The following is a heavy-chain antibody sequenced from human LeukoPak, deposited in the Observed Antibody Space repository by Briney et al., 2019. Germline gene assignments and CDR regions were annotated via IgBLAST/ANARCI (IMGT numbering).Heavy chain of an antibody. D-gene: IGHD6-19*01. J-gene: IGHJ4*02. CDR3: ARDRDSSGWHVADY. CDR2: ISPNNGST. V-gene: IGHV1-18*01. Sequence: ASVKVSCKTSGYTFRSYDITWVRQAPGQGLEWMGWISPNNGSTNYAQKFQGRVTMTTDTPTSTAYMEMRSLRSDDTAVYYCARDRDSSGWHVADYWGQGTLVTVSS. CDR1: GYTFRSYD.